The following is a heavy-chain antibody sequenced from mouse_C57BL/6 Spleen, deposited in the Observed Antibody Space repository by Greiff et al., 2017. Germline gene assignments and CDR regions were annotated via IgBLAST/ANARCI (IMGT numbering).Heavy chain of an antibody. CDR2: INYDGSST. Sequence: DVKLVESEGGLVQPGSSLKLSCTASGFTFSDYYMAWVRQVPEKGLEWVANINYDGSSTYYLDSLKSRFIISRDNAKNILYMLMSSLKSEDTATYYCARDLPAMDYWGQVTSVTVSS. J-gene: IGHJ4*01. V-gene: IGHV5-16*01. CDR3: ARDLPAMDY. CDR1: GFTFSDYY.